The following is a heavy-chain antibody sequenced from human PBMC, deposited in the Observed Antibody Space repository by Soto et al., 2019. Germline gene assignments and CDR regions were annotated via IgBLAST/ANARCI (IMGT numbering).Heavy chain of an antibody. J-gene: IGHJ4*02. V-gene: IGHV3-30-3*01. CDR1: GFSFSSFG. CDR2: ISDDGTRK. CDR3: ARDQAWAGAVVVALDY. D-gene: IGHD2-15*01. Sequence: PGGSLRLSCEASGFSFSSFGLQWVRQVPGKGLEWVAVISDDGTRKDYADSVKGRFTISRDNSKDTLYLQMDSLRPEDTAVYYCARDQAWAGAVVVALDYWGQGVLVTVSS.